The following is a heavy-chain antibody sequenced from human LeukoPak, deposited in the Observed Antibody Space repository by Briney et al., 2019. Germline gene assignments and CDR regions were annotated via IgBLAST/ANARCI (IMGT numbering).Heavy chain of an antibody. D-gene: IGHD6-19*01. CDR3: ARVRAVAGTPPDY. CDR1: GYSISSNYH. Sequence: SETLSLTCTVSGYSISSNYHWGWIRQTPGKGLEWIATIYHSGSTYYNPSLKSRVTISVDTSKNQFSLKMRSVTAADTAVYYCARVRAVAGTPPDYWGQGTLVTVSS. CDR2: IYHSGST. J-gene: IGHJ4*02. V-gene: IGHV4-38-2*02.